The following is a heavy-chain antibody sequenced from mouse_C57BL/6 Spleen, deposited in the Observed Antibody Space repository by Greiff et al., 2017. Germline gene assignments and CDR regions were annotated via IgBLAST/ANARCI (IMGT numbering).Heavy chain of an antibody. V-gene: IGHV5-16*01. D-gene: IGHD4-1*01. Sequence: EVKLMESEGGLVQPGSSMKLSCTASGFTFSDYYMAWVRQAPEKGLEWVANINYDGSSTYYLDSLKSRFIISRDNAKNILYLQMSSLKSEDTATYYCTRANYYCDYWGQGTTLTVSS. CDR3: TRANYYCDY. J-gene: IGHJ2*01. CDR1: GFTFSDYY. CDR2: INYDGSST.